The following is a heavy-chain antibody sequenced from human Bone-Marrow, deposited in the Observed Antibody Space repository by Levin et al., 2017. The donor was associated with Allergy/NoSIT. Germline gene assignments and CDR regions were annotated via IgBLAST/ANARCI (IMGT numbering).Heavy chain of an antibody. CDR2: IWYDGSNK. CDR1: GFTFSIYG. J-gene: IGHJ4*02. Sequence: GGSLRLSCAASGFTFSIYGMHWVRQAPGKGLEWVAVIWYDGSNKYYADSVKGRFTISRDNSKNTLYLQMNSLRAEDTAVYYCARDGGRGIYDGVDYWGQGTLVTVSS. V-gene: IGHV3-33*01. D-gene: IGHD1-26*01. CDR3: ARDGGRGIYDGVDY.